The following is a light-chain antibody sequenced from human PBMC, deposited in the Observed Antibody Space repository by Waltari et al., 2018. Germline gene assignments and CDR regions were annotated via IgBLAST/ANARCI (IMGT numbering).Light chain of an antibody. CDR1: QSVFSRPNSKNY. V-gene: IGKV4-1*01. CDR3: QHSYSSPRT. Sequence: DIVMTQSPDSLAVSLGERATINCKSSQSVFSRPNSKNYLALFQQKPGQPPKLLMYWTSTRESGVPERFCGRGTRTDFTLTISSLQAEDVAVYYCQHSYSSPRTFGQGTRVQIK. J-gene: IGKJ1*01. CDR2: WTS.